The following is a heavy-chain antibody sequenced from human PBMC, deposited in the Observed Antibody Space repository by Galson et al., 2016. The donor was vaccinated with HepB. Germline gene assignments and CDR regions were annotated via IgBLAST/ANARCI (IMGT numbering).Heavy chain of an antibody. CDR2: IYSVGTP. CDR3: ARDPGGGPTHGY. Sequence: SLRLSCAASGFTVGNNFMSWVRQAPGKGLEWVSLIYSVGTPHCADSVKGRFTMSRDSSKNTLYLQMNSLRADDTAVYFCARDPGGGPTHGYWGQGTLVTVSS. D-gene: IGHD3-16*01. CDR1: GFTVGNNF. J-gene: IGHJ4*02. V-gene: IGHV3-66*01.